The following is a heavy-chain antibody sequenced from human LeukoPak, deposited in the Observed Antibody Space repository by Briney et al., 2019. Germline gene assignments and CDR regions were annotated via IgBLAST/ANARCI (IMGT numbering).Heavy chain of an antibody. Sequence: GGSLRLSCGASGFTFGSYAMTWVRQAPGKGPEWVSGISGGGGSTFYADSVRGRFTVSRDNSKNTLYLQMDSLRVDDTALYYCARDGGIAGSTTYFDYWGQGTLVTVSS. CDR3: ARDGGIAGSTTYFDY. J-gene: IGHJ4*02. CDR1: GFTFGSYA. CDR2: ISGGGGST. V-gene: IGHV3-23*01. D-gene: IGHD1-26*01.